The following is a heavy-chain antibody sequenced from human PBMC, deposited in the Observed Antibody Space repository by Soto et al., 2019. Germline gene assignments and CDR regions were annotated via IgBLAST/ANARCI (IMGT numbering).Heavy chain of an antibody. CDR3: ATLVRGYYYYMDV. Sequence: PGGSLRLSCAASGFTLSSYGMHWVRQAPGKGLEWVSAISGSGGSTYYADSVKGRFTISRDNSKNTLYLQMNSLRAEDTAVYYRATLVRGYYYYMDVWGKGTTVTVSS. CDR2: ISGSGGST. CDR1: GFTLSSYG. J-gene: IGHJ6*03. V-gene: IGHV3-23*01. D-gene: IGHD3-10*01.